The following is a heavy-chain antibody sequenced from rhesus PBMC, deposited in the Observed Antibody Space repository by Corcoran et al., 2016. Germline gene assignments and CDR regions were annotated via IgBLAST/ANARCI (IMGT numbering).Heavy chain of an antibody. V-gene: IGHV4-80*01. Sequence: QVQLQESGPGLVKPSETLSLTCAVSGGSFSSYWWSWIRQPPGKGLEWIGEINGNSGSTNYNPSLKSRVTISKDASKNQFSLKLSSVTAADTAVYYCARVIWTGYSTHFDYWGQGVLVTVSS. CDR1: GGSFSSYW. CDR3: ARVIWTGYSTHFDY. J-gene: IGHJ4*01. CDR2: INGNSGST. D-gene: IGHD3-3*01.